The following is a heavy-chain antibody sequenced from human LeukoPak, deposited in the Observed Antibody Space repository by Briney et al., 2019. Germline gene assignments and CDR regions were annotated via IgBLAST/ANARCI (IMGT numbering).Heavy chain of an antibody. V-gene: IGHV1-69*05. CDR1: GGTFSSYA. D-gene: IGHD2-2*01. J-gene: IGHJ6*03. Sequence: GASVKVSCKASGGTFSSYAISWMRQAPGQGLEWMGGIIPIIGAANYAQKFQGRVTITTDESTRTAYMELSILRSEDTAVYYCGRARRYCSSTSCYLMDGQVYYYYMDVWGKGTTVTVSS. CDR3: GRARRYCSSTSCYLMDGQVYYYYMDV. CDR2: IIPIIGAA.